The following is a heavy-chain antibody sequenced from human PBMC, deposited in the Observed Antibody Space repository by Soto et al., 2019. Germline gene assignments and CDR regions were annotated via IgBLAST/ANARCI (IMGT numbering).Heavy chain of an antibody. CDR3: TRGDY. CDR2: ISYSGST. V-gene: IGHV4-31*03. CDR1: GDSMTTVGYY. Sequence: QVQLQESGPGLVKPSQTLSLTCTVSGDSMTTVGYYWTWIRQHPGQGLEWIGFISYSGSTYYSSSLEGRVAISADTSKNQFSLKRNSVTAADTAVYYCTRGDYWGQGTLGTVSS. J-gene: IGHJ4*02.